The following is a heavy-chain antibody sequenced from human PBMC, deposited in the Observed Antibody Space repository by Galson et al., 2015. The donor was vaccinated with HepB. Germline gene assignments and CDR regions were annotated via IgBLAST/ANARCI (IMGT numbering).Heavy chain of an antibody. CDR1: GFTFSSYS. Sequence: SLRLSCAASGFTFSSYSMNWVRQAPGKGLEWGSFISSSSTTIYYADSVKGRFTISRDDAKNSLYLQMNSLRAEDTAVYYCARELTGYSSTWRRYWFFDPWGRGTLVTVSS. V-gene: IGHV3-48*04. J-gene: IGHJ2*01. D-gene: IGHD6-13*01. CDR3: ARELTGYSSTWRRYWFFDP. CDR2: ISSSSTTI.